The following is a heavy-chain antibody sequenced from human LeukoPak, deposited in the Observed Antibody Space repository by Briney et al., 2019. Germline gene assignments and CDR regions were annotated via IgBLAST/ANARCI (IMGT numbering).Heavy chain of an antibody. CDR3: ARVPATARVFVMDV. Sequence: ASVKVSCEASGYTFTSYGISWVRQAPGQGLEWMGWIGVYSGNTNYAQKFQGRATMTTDTSTSTAYMELRSLRSDDTAVYYCARVPATARVFVMDVWGQGTTVTVSS. D-gene: IGHD5-12*01. CDR1: GYTFTSYG. J-gene: IGHJ6*02. CDR2: IGVYSGNT. V-gene: IGHV1-18*01.